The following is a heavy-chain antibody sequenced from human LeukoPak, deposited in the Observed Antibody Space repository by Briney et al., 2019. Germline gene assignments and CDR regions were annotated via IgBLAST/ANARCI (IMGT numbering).Heavy chain of an antibody. D-gene: IGHD5-12*01. CDR1: GGSFSGYY. J-gene: IGHJ5*02. V-gene: IGHV4-34*01. Sequence: SETLSLTCAVYGGSFSGYYWSWIRQPPGNGLEWIGEINHSGSTNYNPSLKSRVTISVDTSKNQFSLKLSSVTAADTAVYYCARGAVAYGSNWFDPWGQGTLVTVSS. CDR3: ARGAVAYGSNWFDP. CDR2: INHSGST.